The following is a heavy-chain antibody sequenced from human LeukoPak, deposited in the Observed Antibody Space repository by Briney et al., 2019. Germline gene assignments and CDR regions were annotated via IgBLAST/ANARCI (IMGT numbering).Heavy chain of an antibody. Sequence: SETLSLTCAVSGYSISSGYYWGWIRQPPGKGLEWIGSIYHSGSTYYNPSLKSRVTISVDTSKNQFSLKLSSVTAADTAVYYCARLYSSGWYKDYWGQGTPVTVSS. J-gene: IGHJ4*02. CDR2: IYHSGST. D-gene: IGHD6-19*01. V-gene: IGHV4-38-2*01. CDR1: GYSISSGYY. CDR3: ARLYSSGWYKDY.